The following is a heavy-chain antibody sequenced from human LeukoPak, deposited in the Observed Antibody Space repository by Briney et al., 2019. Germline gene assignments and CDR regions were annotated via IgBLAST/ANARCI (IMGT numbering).Heavy chain of an antibody. V-gene: IGHV3-30*02. Sequence: GGSLRLSCAASGFTFSSYGMHWVRQAPGKGLKWVAFIRYDGSNKYYADSVKGRFTISRDNSKNTLYLQMNSLRAEDTAVYYCAMRLREYSSRLHYFDYWGQGTLVTVSS. J-gene: IGHJ4*02. CDR2: IRYDGSNK. CDR3: AMRLREYSSRLHYFDY. D-gene: IGHD6-13*01. CDR1: GFTFSSYG.